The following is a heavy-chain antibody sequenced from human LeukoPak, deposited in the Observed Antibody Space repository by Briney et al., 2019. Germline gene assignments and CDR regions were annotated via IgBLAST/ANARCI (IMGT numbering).Heavy chain of an antibody. Sequence: GGSLRLSCAASGFPFSSYSMTWVRQAPGKGLQWVANIKPDGTTKFYVDSVKGRFTISRDNALNSLYLQMNSLRAEDTAIYYCARSTPYGTTWYGRSDYWGQGTLVTVSS. D-gene: IGHD6-13*01. CDR3: ARSTPYGTTWYGRSDY. CDR2: IKPDGTTK. CDR1: GFPFSSYS. V-gene: IGHV3-7*03. J-gene: IGHJ4*02.